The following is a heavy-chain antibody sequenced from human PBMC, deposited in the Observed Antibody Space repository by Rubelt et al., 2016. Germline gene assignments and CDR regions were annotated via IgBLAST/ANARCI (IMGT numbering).Heavy chain of an antibody. CDR2: INSDGSST. V-gene: IGHV3-74*01. D-gene: IGHD6-19*01. J-gene: IGHJ4*02. Sequence: AASGFTFSSYWMHWVRQAPGKGLVWVSRINSDGSSTSYADSVKGRFTISRDNSKNTLYLQMNSLRAEDTAVYYCAKDTVYPGIAVAGNFEHWGQGTLVTVSS. CDR3: AKDTVYPGIAVAGNFEH. CDR1: GFTFSSYW.